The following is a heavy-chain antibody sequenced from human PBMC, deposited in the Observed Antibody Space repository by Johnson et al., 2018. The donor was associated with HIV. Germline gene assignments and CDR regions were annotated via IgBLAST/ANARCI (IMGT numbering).Heavy chain of an antibody. Sequence: QVQLMESGGGLVQPGGSLRLSCAASGFTFSHSWVTWVRQAPGKGLEWVAFTRYDGNKKFYVDSVKGRLTISRANSKNTLYLQMNSLRAEDTAVYYCVKDITPYSGAFDLWGQGTMVTVSS. CDR3: VKDITPYSGAFDL. D-gene: IGHD3-10*01. CDR2: TRYDGNKK. V-gene: IGHV3-30*02. J-gene: IGHJ3*01. CDR1: GFTFSHSW.